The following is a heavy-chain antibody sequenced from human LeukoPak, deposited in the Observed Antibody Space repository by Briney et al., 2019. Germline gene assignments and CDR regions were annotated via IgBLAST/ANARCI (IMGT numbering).Heavy chain of an antibody. CDR2: ISSSSGYI. V-gene: IGHV3-21*01. Sequence: GRSLRLSCAASGFTFSSYGMNWVRQAPGKGLEWVSSISSSSGYIYYADSVKGRFTISRDNAKNSLYLQMNSLRAEDTAVYYCARDRGRGYSGYDDSFDPWGQGTLVTVSS. CDR1: GFTFSSYG. D-gene: IGHD5-12*01. CDR3: ARDRGRGYSGYDDSFDP. J-gene: IGHJ5*02.